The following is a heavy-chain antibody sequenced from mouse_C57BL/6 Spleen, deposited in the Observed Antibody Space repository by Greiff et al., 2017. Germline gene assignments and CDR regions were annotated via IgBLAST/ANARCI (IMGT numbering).Heavy chain of an antibody. J-gene: IGHJ2*01. CDR3: ARGEVVAPHCDY. CDR1: GYTFTSYW. Sequence: QVQLQQPGAELVMPGASVKLSCKASGYTFTSYWMHWVKQRPGQGLEWIGEIDPSDSYTNYNQKFKGKSTLTVDKSSSTAYMQLSSLTSEGPAVYYCARGEVVAPHCDYWGQGTTLTVSS. CDR2: IDPSDSYT. D-gene: IGHD1-1*01. V-gene: IGHV1-69*01.